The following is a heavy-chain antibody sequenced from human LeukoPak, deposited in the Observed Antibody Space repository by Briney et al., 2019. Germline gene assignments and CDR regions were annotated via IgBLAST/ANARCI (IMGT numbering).Heavy chain of an antibody. CDR2: IRYDGSNK. D-gene: IGHD3-16*02. Sequence: GGSLRLSCAASGFTFSSYGMHWVRQAPDKGLEWVAFIRYDGSNKYYADSVKGRFTISRDNSKNTLYLQMNSLRAEDTAVYYCAKDSNDYVWGSYRYTGYFDYWGQGTLVTVSS. CDR1: GFTFSSYG. J-gene: IGHJ4*02. V-gene: IGHV3-30*02. CDR3: AKDSNDYVWGSYRYTGYFDY.